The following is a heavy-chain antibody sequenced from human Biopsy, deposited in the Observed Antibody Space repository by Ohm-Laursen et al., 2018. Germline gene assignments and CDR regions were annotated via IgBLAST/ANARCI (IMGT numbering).Heavy chain of an antibody. D-gene: IGHD1-26*01. CDR3: ARGTGRYYVYGAFDI. V-gene: IGHV4-4*07. Sequence: GTLSLTCTVSGDSINNYYWSWIRQPAGKGLEWIGRIYTGGSPNYNLSLESRFTMSVDTSKNQFSLNLRSVTAADTAVYYCARGTGRYYVYGAFDIWGQGTVVTVSS. CDR1: GDSINNYY. J-gene: IGHJ3*02. CDR2: IYTGGSP.